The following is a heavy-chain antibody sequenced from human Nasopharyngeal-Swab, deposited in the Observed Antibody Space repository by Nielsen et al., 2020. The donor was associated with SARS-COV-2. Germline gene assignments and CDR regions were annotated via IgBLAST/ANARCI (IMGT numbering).Heavy chain of an antibody. Sequence: ASLKVSSNASGYIFTSYDINWVRQPTGQGLEWRGWMNPNSGNTGYAKKVQGRVTMTRNTSISTAYMELSSLRSEDTAVYYCARGFIVATIFHYYYYMDVWGKGTTVTVSS. V-gene: IGHV1-8*01. D-gene: IGHD5-12*01. CDR1: GYIFTSYD. J-gene: IGHJ6*03. CDR2: MNPNSGNT. CDR3: ARGFIVATIFHYYYYMDV.